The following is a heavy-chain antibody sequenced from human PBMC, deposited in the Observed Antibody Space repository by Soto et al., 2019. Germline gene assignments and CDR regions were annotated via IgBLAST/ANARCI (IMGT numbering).Heavy chain of an antibody. CDR2: IKQDGSEK. Sequence: HPGGSLRLSCAASGFTFSSYWMSWVRQAPGKGLEWVANIKQDGSEKYYVDSVKGRFTISRDNAKNSLYLQMNSLRAEDTAVYYCARVMSSGWYEWLKYYYYYGMDVWGQGTTVTVSS. CDR1: GFTFSSYW. D-gene: IGHD6-19*01. CDR3: ARVMSSGWYEWLKYYYYYGMDV. J-gene: IGHJ6*02. V-gene: IGHV3-7*03.